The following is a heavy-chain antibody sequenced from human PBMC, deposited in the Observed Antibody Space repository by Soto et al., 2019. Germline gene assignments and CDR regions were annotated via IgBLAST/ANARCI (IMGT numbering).Heavy chain of an antibody. CDR1: GGSFSGYY. V-gene: IGHV3-33*08. CDR2: IRFDGSNE. J-gene: IGHJ4*02. D-gene: IGHD1-7*01. CDR3: ARDGIGGTVFRGYLDY. Sequence: LSLTCAVYGGSFSGYYWSWIRQPPGKGLEWVAIIRFDGSNEEYADSVKGRFTISRDNSKNTLYLQMNTLGAEDTAVYYCARDGIGGTVFRGYLDYWGRGTVVTVSS.